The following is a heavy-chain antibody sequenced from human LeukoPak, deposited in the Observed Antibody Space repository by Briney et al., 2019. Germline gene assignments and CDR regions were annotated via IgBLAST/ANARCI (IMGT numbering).Heavy chain of an antibody. D-gene: IGHD2-2*01. V-gene: IGHV3-74*01. CDR2: VNSDGSRA. J-gene: IGHJ4*02. Sequence: GGSLRLSCVASGFTFSRYWMYWVRQVPGKGLVWVSRVNSDGSRAFYADSVKGRFAISRDNARNTVYLQMNSLRVDDTAVYYCGSGIGPEESVANEYWGKGALVTVCS. CDR3: GSGIGPEESVANEY. CDR1: GFTFSRYW.